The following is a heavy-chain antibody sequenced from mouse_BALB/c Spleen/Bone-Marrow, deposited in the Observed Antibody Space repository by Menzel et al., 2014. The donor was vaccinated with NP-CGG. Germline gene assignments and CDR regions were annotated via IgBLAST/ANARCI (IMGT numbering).Heavy chain of an antibody. D-gene: IGHD2-14*01. CDR3: ARNRYDWFAY. Sequence: VQLKQSGGVLVQPGGSLKLSCAASGFTFSGYDMSWVRQTPDKRLELVATINTNGGTTYYPDSVKGRFTISRDNAKSTLYLQMSSLKSADTAIYYCARNRYDWFAYWGQGTLVTVSA. CDR2: INTNGGTT. CDR1: GFTFSGYD. J-gene: IGHJ3*01. V-gene: IGHV5-6-3*01.